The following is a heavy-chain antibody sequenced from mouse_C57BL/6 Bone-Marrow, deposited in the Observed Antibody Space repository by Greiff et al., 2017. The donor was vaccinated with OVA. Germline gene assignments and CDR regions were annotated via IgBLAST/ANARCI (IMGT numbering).Heavy chain of an antibody. CDR2: IHPNSGST. J-gene: IGHJ4*01. Sequence: VQLQQPGAELVKPGASVKLSCKASGYTFTSYWMHWVKQRPGQGLEWIGMIHPNSGSTNYNEKFKSKATLTVDKSSSTAYMQLSSLTSEDSAVYYCARYAANCAHYYARDYWGQGTSVTVSS. CDR1: GYTFTSYW. D-gene: IGHD4-1*01. CDR3: ARYAANCAHYYARDY. V-gene: IGHV1-64*01.